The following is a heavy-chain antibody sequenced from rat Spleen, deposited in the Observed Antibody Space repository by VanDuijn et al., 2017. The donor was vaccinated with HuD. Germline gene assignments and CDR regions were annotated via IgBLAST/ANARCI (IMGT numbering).Heavy chain of an antibody. CDR3: ARPGITSYVMDT. Sequence: EVQLVESDGGLVQPGRSLKLSCAGSGFIFSNYYMAWVRRAPTQGLEWVATISYDGSGTYYRDPVKGRFTISRDNAKSTLYLLLNSLRSEDTATYFCARPGITSYVMDTWGQGASVTVSS. J-gene: IGHJ4*01. D-gene: IGHD1-4*01. CDR2: ISYDGSGT. V-gene: IGHV5-29*01. CDR1: GFIFSNYY.